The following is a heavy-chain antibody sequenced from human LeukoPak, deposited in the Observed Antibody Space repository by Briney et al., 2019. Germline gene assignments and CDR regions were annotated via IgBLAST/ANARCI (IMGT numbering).Heavy chain of an antibody. CDR1: GGSISSGNYY. CDR3: ARARRQDAFDI. Sequence: PSETLSLTCTVSGGSISSGNYYWTWIRQPAGKALEWIGRIYASGSTNCNPSLKSRVTISVDTSKNQFSLKLSSVTAADTAVYYCARARRQDAFDIWGQGTMVTVSS. CDR2: IYASGST. J-gene: IGHJ3*02. V-gene: IGHV4-61*02. D-gene: IGHD6-6*01.